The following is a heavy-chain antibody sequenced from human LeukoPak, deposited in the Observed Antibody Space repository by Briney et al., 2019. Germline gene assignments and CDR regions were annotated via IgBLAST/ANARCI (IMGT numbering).Heavy chain of an antibody. CDR2: MNPNSGGT. CDR1: GYTFTGYY. Sequence: ASVKVSCKASGYTFTGYYIHWVRQAPGQGLEWMGWMNPNSGGTNYAQNFQGRVTMTRDTSISTAYMELSTLRSDDTAVYYCAREGYGGNSQGAADYWGQGTLVTVSS. J-gene: IGHJ4*02. CDR3: AREGYGGNSQGAADY. V-gene: IGHV1-2*02. D-gene: IGHD4-23*01.